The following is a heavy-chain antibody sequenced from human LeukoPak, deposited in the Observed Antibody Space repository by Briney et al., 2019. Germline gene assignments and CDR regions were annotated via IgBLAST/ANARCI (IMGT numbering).Heavy chain of an antibody. CDR1: GFTFSNYA. J-gene: IGHJ4*02. Sequence: GGSLRLSCAASGFTFSNYAMNWVRKAPGKGLEWVSAISGSGGDTYYADSVKGRFTISRDNSKNTLYLQMNSLRAEDTAVYYCRYFLPHFDYWGQGTLVTVSS. D-gene: IGHD2/OR15-2a*01. CDR2: ISGSGGDT. V-gene: IGHV3-23*01. CDR3: RYFLPHFDY.